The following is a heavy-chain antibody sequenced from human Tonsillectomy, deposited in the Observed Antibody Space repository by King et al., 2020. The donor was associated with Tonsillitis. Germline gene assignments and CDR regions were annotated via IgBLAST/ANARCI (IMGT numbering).Heavy chain of an antibody. CDR1: GGSISSGDHF. D-gene: IGHD1-26*01. CDR3: ARYVSGSFDY. J-gene: IGHJ4*02. CDR2: MHYSGTI. V-gene: IGHV4-39*01. Sequence: QLQESGPGVVKPSETLSLTCTVSGGSISSGDHFCAWIRQPPGKGLEWIGYMHYSGTIFYNPSLKSRITIAGGTSENRFSLKLSSVTAADTAVYFCARYVSGSFDYWGQGALVTVSS.